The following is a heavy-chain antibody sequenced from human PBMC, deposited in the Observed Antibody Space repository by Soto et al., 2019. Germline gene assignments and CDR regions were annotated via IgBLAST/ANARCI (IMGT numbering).Heavy chain of an antibody. CDR2: ISAYNCNT. CDR3: ARDPSEHTIFGVVTHYYYYYGMDV. Sequence: SXKVSFKASGYTXSSYGIRLVRQAPGQGLEWMGWISAYNCNTNYAQKLQGRFTITTYTSTNTAYIELRSMRSDDTAVYYRARDPSEHTIFGVVTHYYYYYGMDVWGQGTTATVSS. CDR1: GYTXSSYG. D-gene: IGHD3-3*01. V-gene: IGHV1-18*04. J-gene: IGHJ6*02.